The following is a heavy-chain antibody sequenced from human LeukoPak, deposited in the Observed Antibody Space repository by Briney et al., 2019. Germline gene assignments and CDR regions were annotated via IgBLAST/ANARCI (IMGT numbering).Heavy chain of an antibody. Sequence: PRGSLRLSCAASGFTFSSYWMHWVRQAPGKGLVWVSRINSDGSSTSYADSVKGRFTISRDNAKNTLYLQMNSLRAEDTAVYYCAREGEYYDSSGYYYLLDYWGQGTLVTVSS. J-gene: IGHJ4*02. D-gene: IGHD3-22*01. V-gene: IGHV3-74*01. CDR1: GFTFSSYW. CDR3: AREGEYYDSSGYYYLLDY. CDR2: INSDGSST.